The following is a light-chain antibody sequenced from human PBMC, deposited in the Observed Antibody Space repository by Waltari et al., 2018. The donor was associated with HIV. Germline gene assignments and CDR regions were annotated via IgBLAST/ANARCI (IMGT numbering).Light chain of an antibody. Sequence: QSALTQPASLSGSPGQSLVIPCTWTRDDVGYYNSASSYQQHPGKVPKLVIYDVTSRPLGVSNRFSGSKSGNTASLTISGLRADDEADYYCSSYVGSSTSWLFGGGTKLTV. CDR3: SSYVGSSTSWL. J-gene: IGLJ3*02. CDR2: DVT. CDR1: RDDVGYYNS. V-gene: IGLV2-14*03.